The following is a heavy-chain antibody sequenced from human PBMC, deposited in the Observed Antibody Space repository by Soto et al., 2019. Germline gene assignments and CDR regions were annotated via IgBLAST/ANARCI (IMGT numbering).Heavy chain of an antibody. J-gene: IGHJ4*02. CDR2: ISYDGSNK. CDR3: ARDWRRGIAVAGVDY. CDR1: GFTFSSYA. D-gene: IGHD6-19*01. V-gene: IGHV3-30-3*01. Sequence: QVQLVESGGGVVQPGRSLRLSCAASGFTFSSYAMHWVRQAPGKGLEWVAVISYDGSNKYYADSVKGRFTISRDNSKNTLYLQMNSLRAEDTAVYYCARDWRRGIAVAGVDYWGQGTLVTVSS.